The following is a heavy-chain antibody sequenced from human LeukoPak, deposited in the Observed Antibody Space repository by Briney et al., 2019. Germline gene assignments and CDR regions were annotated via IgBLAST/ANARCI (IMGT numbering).Heavy chain of an antibody. CDR2: ISHDGSRI. D-gene: IGHD6-13*01. CDR1: GFTFSNFA. V-gene: IGHV3-30*04. CDR3: ARDPSYASSWYHYMDV. Sequence: TGGSLRLSCAASGFTFSNFAMHWVRQAPGKGLERVAVISHDGSRIYYADSVKGRFTISRDNSKNLLSLQMNSLRAEDTALYYCARDPSYASSWYHYMDVWGKGTTVTVSS. J-gene: IGHJ6*03.